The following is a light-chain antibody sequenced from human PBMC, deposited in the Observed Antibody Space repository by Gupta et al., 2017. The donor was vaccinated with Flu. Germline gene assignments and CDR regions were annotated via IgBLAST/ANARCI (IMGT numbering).Light chain of an antibody. Sequence: DVVKSQSSLSLSVTIRQPASISCRSSQSLVYSDGNTVLHWFPQRPGQSPRRLIHLVSRRDSGVPDRFSGSGSGTEFTLKISRVEAEDFGTYFCMQGAHCPWAFGQGTKVEIK. CDR1: QSLVYSDGNTV. V-gene: IGKV2-30*01. CDR2: LVS. J-gene: IGKJ1*01. CDR3: MQGAHCPWA.